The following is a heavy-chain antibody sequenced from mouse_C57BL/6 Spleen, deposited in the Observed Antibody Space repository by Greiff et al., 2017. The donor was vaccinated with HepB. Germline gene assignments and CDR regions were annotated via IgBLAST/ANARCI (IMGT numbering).Heavy chain of an antibody. CDR3: ARGGSTMVSY. CDR1: GFTFSDYG. D-gene: IGHD2-1*01. V-gene: IGHV5-17*01. J-gene: IGHJ2*01. CDR2: ISSGSSTI. Sequence: EVKVVESGGGLVKPGGSLKLSCAASGFTFSDYGMHWVRQAPEKGLEWVAYISSGSSTIYYADTVKGRFTISRDNAKNTLFLQMTSLRSEDSAVYYCARGGSTMVSYWGQGTTLTVSS.